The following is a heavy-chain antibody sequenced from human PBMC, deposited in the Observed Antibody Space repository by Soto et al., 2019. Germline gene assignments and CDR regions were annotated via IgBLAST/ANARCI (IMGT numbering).Heavy chain of an antibody. D-gene: IGHD6-19*01. V-gene: IGHV4-59*01. CDR3: TRAPPGSGWYTLFDY. CDR2: IYYSGIT. Sequence: SETLSLTCTVSGGSIRSFYWSWIRQPPGKGLEWIGYIYYSGITNYNPSLKSRVTMSVDTSKNQFSLKLSSVTAADTAMYYCTRAPPGSGWYTLFDYWGQGTLVTVS. J-gene: IGHJ4*02. CDR1: GGSIRSFY.